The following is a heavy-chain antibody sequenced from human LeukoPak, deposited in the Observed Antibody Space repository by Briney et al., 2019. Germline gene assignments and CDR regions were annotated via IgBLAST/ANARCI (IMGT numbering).Heavy chain of an antibody. V-gene: IGHV3-66*01. CDR2: IYSGGST. CDR1: GFTVSSNY. Sequence: GGSLRLSCAASGFTVSSNYMSWVRQAPGKGPEWVSVIYSGGSTYYADSVKGRFAISRDNSKNTLYLQMNSLRAEDTAVYYCARDLISYSSSSGYYYYYGMDVWGQGTTVTVSS. D-gene: IGHD6-6*01. J-gene: IGHJ6*02. CDR3: ARDLISYSSSSGYYYYYGMDV.